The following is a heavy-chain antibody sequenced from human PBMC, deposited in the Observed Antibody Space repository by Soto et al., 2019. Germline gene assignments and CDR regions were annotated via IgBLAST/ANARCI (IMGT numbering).Heavy chain of an antibody. CDR3: ARDPRPPSGWLGFWEYGMDV. Sequence: ASVKVSCKASGYTFTGNYIHWVRQAPGQGLEWMGWVNPDNGGTTSAEKFQGRVTMTRDTSVTTAYMELYRLTSDDTAVYYCARDPRPPSGWLGFWEYGMDVWGQGTTVTVS. J-gene: IGHJ6*02. CDR1: GYTFTGNY. D-gene: IGHD3-3*01. CDR2: VNPDNGGT. V-gene: IGHV1-2*02.